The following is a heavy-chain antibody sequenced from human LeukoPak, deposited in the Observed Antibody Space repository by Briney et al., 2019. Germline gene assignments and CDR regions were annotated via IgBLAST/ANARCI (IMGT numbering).Heavy chain of an antibody. V-gene: IGHV3-23*01. J-gene: IGHJ4*02. CDR2: ISYTCATT. D-gene: IGHD2-8*01. Sequence: GGSLTHSCALSVFPFSSYAMGWVRQAPGKGLGGVSAISYTCATTFEAVSVKGRFTISRDIPRSTLYLQINSLRAEDTALYYCAKDTSIGRYCTNGVCTPFDYWGQGTLVTVSS. CDR1: VFPFSSYA. CDR3: AKDTSIGRYCTNGVCTPFDY.